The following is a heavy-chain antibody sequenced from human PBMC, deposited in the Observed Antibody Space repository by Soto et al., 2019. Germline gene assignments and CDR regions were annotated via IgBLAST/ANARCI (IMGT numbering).Heavy chain of an antibody. CDR1: GGTFSSYA. CDR3: ARYCSSTSCEYYYYYGMDV. J-gene: IGHJ6*02. D-gene: IGHD2-2*01. Sequence: QVQLVQSGAEVKKPGSSVKVSCKASGGTFSSYAISWVRQAPGQGLEWMGGSIPIFGTANYAQKFQGRVTITADESTSTAYMELSSLRSEDTAVYYCARYCSSTSCEYYYYYGMDVWGQGTTVTVSS. CDR2: SIPIFGTA. V-gene: IGHV1-69*01.